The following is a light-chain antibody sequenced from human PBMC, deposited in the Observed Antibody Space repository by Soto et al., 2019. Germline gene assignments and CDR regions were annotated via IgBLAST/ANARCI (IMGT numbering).Light chain of an antibody. CDR2: GAS. Sequence: EIVLTQSPGTLSLSPGERATLSCRASQSISSSYLAWYQRKPGQAPRLLMYGASSRATGIPDTFSGSGSGTDFTLTISRLEPEDFAVYYCQQYASSPRTFGQGTKVDIK. CDR1: QSISSSY. CDR3: QQYASSPRT. V-gene: IGKV3-20*01. J-gene: IGKJ1*01.